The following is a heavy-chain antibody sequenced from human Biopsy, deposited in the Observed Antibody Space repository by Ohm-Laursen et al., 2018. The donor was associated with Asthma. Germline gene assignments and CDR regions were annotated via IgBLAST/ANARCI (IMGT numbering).Heavy chain of an antibody. Sequence: GTLSLTCGVHRGSLRVYVWSWIRQPPGKGLEWIGESNQGGSPTFNPSLKSRVTISRDTSKNQLSLKLRSVTAADTAVYYCASGPEWYGLDVWGQGTTVTVSS. CDR1: RGSLRVYV. CDR3: ASGPEWYGLDV. V-gene: IGHV4-34*01. D-gene: IGHD3-3*01. CDR2: SNQGGSP. J-gene: IGHJ6*02.